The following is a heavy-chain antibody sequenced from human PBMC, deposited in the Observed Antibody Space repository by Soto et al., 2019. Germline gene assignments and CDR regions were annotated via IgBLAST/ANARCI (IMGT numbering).Heavy chain of an antibody. CDR1: GFTFSSYS. CDR2: IFTTGTTI. D-gene: IGHD3-9*01. J-gene: IGHJ4*02. Sequence: GGSLRLSCVASGFTFSSYSMVWVRQAPGKGLERVSYIFTTGTTIYYADSVKGRFTVSRDNAKNSVFLLLNSLRAEDTAVYYCARDKDWAFDYWGQGTPVTVSS. V-gene: IGHV3-48*03. CDR3: ARDKDWAFDY.